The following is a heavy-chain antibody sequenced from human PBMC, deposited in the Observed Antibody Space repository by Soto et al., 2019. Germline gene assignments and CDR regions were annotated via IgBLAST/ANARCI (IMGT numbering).Heavy chain of an antibody. D-gene: IGHD2-15*01. CDR1: GFTFTNAW. CDR2: IKSKTDGGTT. J-gene: IGHJ4*02. V-gene: IGHV3-15*07. CDR3: TTRFCSGGGCSAQGY. Sequence: EVQLAESGGGLVQPGGSLRLSCAASGFTFTNAWMNWVRQAPGKGLEWVGRIKSKTDGGTTDYTAPVKGRFTISRDDSKNTLYLQMNSLKIEDTAVYYCTTRFCSGGGCSAQGYWGQGTLVTVSS.